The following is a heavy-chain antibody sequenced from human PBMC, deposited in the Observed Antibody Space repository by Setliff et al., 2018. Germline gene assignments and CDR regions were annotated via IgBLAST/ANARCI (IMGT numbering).Heavy chain of an antibody. CDR1: GGSISSYY. Sequence: SETLSLTCTVSGGSISSYYWSWIRQPPGKGLEWIAYIYHSGSAYYNPSLKSRVTTSVDTSKNQFSLHLTSVTAADTAVYYCAREVGTSTSSDAFDVWGQGMMVTVSS. CDR3: AREVGTSTSSDAFDV. D-gene: IGHD1-26*01. CDR2: IYHSGSA. V-gene: IGHV4-4*08. J-gene: IGHJ3*01.